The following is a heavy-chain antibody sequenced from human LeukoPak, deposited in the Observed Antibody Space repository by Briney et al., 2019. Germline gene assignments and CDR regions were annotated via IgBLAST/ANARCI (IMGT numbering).Heavy chain of an antibody. CDR1: GYSFTNYW. CDR3: ARHGSSSWPPLDY. V-gene: IGHV5-51*01. Sequence: GESLKISCKGSGYSFTNYWIGWVRQMPGKGLEWMGIIYPGDSDTRYSPSFQGQVTISADKSISTAYLQWSSLKASDTAMYYCARHGSSSWPPLDYWGQGTLVTVSS. CDR2: IYPGDSDT. D-gene: IGHD6-13*01. J-gene: IGHJ4*02.